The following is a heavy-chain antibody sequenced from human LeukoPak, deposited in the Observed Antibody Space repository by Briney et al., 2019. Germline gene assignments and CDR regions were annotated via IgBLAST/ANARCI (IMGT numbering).Heavy chain of an antibody. J-gene: IGHJ5*02. CDR2: IYPGDSDT. Sequence: GESLKISCKGSGYSFTSYWIGWVRQMPGKGLEWMGIIYPGDSDTRYSPSFQGQVTISADKSISTACLQWSSLKASDTAMYYCARLGHSSSWYYWFDPWGQGTLVTVSS. CDR3: ARLGHSSSWYYWFDP. V-gene: IGHV5-51*01. D-gene: IGHD6-13*01. CDR1: GYSFTSYW.